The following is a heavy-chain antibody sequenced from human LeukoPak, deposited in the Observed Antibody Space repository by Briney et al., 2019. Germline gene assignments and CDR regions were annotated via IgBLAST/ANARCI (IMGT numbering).Heavy chain of an antibody. V-gene: IGHV4-59*01. D-gene: IGHD3-10*01. CDR2: IYYSGST. J-gene: IGHJ6*02. Sequence: SETLSLTCTVSGGSISSYYWSWIRQPPGKGLEWIGYIYYSGSTNYNPSLKSRVTISVDTSKNQFSLKLSSVTAADTAVYYCAREWGSRGVNGMDVWGQGTTVTVSS. CDR1: GGSISSYY. CDR3: AREWGSRGVNGMDV.